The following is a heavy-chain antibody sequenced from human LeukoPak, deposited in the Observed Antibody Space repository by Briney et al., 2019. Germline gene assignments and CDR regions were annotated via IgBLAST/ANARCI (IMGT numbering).Heavy chain of an antibody. Sequence: ETLSLTCSVSGDSINNYYWSWIRQPPGRGLEWIGYIYYSGSTNYNPSLKSRLAISVDTSKNQFSLKLSSVTAADTAVYYCARLTKRNDPFAIWGQGTMVTVSS. CDR3: ARLTKRNDPFAI. CDR2: IYYSGST. J-gene: IGHJ3*02. V-gene: IGHV4-59*01. CDR1: GDSINNYY. D-gene: IGHD1-14*01.